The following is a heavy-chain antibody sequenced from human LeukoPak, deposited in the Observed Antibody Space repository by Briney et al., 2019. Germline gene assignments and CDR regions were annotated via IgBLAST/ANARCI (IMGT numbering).Heavy chain of an antibody. CDR3: ARDLDSYGYRSYAFDI. Sequence: SETLSLTCTVSGGSISSYYGSWIRQPPGKGLEWIGYIYYSGSTNYNPSLKSRVTISVDTSKNQFSLKLSSVTAADTAVYYCARDLDSYGYRSYAFDIWGQGTMVTVSS. V-gene: IGHV4-59*01. J-gene: IGHJ3*02. D-gene: IGHD5-18*01. CDR1: GGSISSYY. CDR2: IYYSGST.